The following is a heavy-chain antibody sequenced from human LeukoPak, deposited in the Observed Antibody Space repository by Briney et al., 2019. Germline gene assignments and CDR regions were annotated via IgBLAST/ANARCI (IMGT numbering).Heavy chain of an antibody. CDR2: ISYSGST. CDR3: SRHTDVIRVMFSDY. Sequence: SETLSLTCTVSGGSFSSSGYYWGWIRQPPGKGLEWIASISYSGSTYYNPSLKSRVTISVDTSKNQFSLKLSSVTAADTALYSGSRHTDVIRVMFSDYCGEGTLVTVS. J-gene: IGHJ4*02. D-gene: IGHD2/OR15-2a*01. V-gene: IGHV4-39*01. CDR1: GGSFSSSGYY.